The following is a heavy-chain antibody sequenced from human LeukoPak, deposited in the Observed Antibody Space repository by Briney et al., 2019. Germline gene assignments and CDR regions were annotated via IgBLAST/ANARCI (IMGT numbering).Heavy chain of an antibody. Sequence: GASVKVSCKASGGTFSSYAISWVRQAPGQGLEWMGVIIPIFGTANYAQKFQGRVTITADESTSTAYMELSSLRSEDTAVYYCARDPLYDSSTHDAFDIWGQGTMATVSS. CDR3: ARDPLYDSSTHDAFDI. D-gene: IGHD3-22*01. J-gene: IGHJ3*02. CDR2: IIPIFGTA. V-gene: IGHV1-69*13. CDR1: GGTFSSYA.